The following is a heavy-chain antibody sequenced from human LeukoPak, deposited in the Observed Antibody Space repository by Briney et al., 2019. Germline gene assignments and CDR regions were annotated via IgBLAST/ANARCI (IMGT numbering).Heavy chain of an antibody. Sequence: PGGSLRLSCAAAGFTFSCYAMSWRRQARGRGLEWVSAFSGSGGSTYCADSEKGRFTISRDNSKNTLYLQMNSLRAEDTAVYYCAKDADYYESSGYYLQIIRYFDYWGQGTLVTVSS. D-gene: IGHD3-22*01. J-gene: IGHJ4*02. CDR1: GFTFSCYA. CDR3: AKDADYYESSGYYLQIIRYFDY. V-gene: IGHV3-23*01. CDR2: FSGSGGST.